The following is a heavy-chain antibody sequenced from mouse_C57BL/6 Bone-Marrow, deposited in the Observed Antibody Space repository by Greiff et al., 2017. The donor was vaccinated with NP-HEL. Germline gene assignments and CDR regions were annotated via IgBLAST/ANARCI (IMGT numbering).Heavy chain of an antibody. J-gene: IGHJ1*03. CDR3: TTKTWYGIRHWYFDV. CDR1: GFNIKDDY. CDR2: IDPENGDT. D-gene: IGHD1-1*01. V-gene: IGHV14-4*01. Sequence: VQLKESGAELVRPGASVKLSCTASGFNIKDDYMHWVKQRPEQGLEWIGWIDPENGDTEYASKFQGKATITADTSSNTAYLQLSSLTSEDTAVYYCTTKTWYGIRHWYFDVWGTGTTVTVSS.